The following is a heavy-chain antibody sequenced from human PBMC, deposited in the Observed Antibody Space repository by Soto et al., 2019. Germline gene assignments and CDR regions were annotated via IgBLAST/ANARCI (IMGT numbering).Heavy chain of an antibody. V-gene: IGHV3-53*01. CDR1: GFTVSNNY. CDR2: IYSGGYT. CDR3: AAQGGGGGY. Sequence: EVQLVESGGGLIQPGGSLRLSCAVSGFTVSNNYMSWVRQAPGKGLEGVSVIYSGGYTAYGDSVKGRFTISRDNSKNTIYLKKNSRGADAAAGFYCAAQGGGGGYWGQGTLVTVSS. D-gene: IGHD3-16*01. J-gene: IGHJ4*02.